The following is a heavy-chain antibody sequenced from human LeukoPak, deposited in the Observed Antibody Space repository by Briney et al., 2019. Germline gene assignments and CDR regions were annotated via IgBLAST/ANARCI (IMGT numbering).Heavy chain of an antibody. D-gene: IGHD1-26*01. CDR3: ARVVATTREFDY. J-gene: IGHJ4*02. Sequence: SETLSLTCTVSGGSISSSSYYWGWIRQPPGKGLEWIGSIYYRGTTYYNPSLKSRVTISVDTSKNQFSLKLSSVTAADTAVYFCARVVATTREFDYWGQGTLVTVSS. V-gene: IGHV4-39*07. CDR1: GGSISSSSYY. CDR2: IYYRGTT.